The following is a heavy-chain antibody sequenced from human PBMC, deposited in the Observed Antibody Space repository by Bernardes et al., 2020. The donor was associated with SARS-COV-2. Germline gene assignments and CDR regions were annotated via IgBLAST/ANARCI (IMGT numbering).Heavy chain of an antibody. J-gene: IGHJ4*02. V-gene: IGHV3-74*01. CDR2: INPHGGTI. CDR1: GFTFSSYW. CDR3: ARDSTTDLTLDF. D-gene: IGHD7-27*01. Sequence: VGSLILSCTASGFTFSSYWMHWVRHAPGQGLLWLSQINPHGGTIRYADSVKGRFTISRDNAKNTVYLQMNSLRDEDTAVYYCARDSTTDLTLDFWGQGVPVTVSS.